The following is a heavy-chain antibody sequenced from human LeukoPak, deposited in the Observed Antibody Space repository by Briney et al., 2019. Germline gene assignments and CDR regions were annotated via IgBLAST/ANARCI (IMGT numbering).Heavy chain of an antibody. CDR1: GFTFSSYW. V-gene: IGHV3-7*01. CDR2: IKQDGSEK. Sequence: GGSLRLSCAASGFTFSSYWMSWVRQAPGKGLEWVVNIKQDGSEKYYVDSVKGRFTISRDNAKNSLYLQMNSLRAEDTAVYYCARVQNLLYLGGFFQHWGQGTLVTVSS. J-gene: IGHJ1*01. D-gene: IGHD3-16*01. CDR3: ARVQNLLYLGGFFQH.